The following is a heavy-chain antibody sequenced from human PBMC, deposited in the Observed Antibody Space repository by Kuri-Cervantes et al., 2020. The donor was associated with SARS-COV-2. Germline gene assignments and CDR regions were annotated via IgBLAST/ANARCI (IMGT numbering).Heavy chain of an antibody. CDR3: ARDGLNYDFWSEYCFDY. CDR2: IWYDGSNK. CDR1: GFTFSSYG. J-gene: IGHJ4*02. Sequence: GGSLRLSCAASGFTFSSYGMHWVRQAPGKGLEWVAVIWYDGSNKYYADSVKGRFTISRDNSKNTLYLQMNSLRAEDTAVYYCARDGLNYDFWSEYCFDYWGQGTLVTVSS. D-gene: IGHD3-3*01. V-gene: IGHV3-33*01.